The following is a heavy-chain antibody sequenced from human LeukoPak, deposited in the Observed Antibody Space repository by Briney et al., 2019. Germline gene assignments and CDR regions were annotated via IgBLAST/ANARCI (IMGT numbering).Heavy chain of an antibody. CDR1: GYTFTDYD. D-gene: IGHD4-11*01. CDR2: MNPDSGNT. J-gene: IGHJ4*02. CDR3: ARAREPDYSNLHAFDY. V-gene: IGHV1-8*02. Sequence: GASVKVSCKSSGYTFTDYDINWVRQATGQGLEWMGWMNPDSGNTGYAQKFQGRVTMTRNTSINTAYMELSSLRSEDTAVYYCARAREPDYSNLHAFDYWGQGTLVTVSS.